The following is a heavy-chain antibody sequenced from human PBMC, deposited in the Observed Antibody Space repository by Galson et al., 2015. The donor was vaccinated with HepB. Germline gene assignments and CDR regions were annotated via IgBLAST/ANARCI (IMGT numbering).Heavy chain of an antibody. D-gene: IGHD3-10*01. V-gene: IGHV3-33*06. CDR2: IFYDGSNR. CDR3: AKSESFGEDVAVAFDP. CDR1: GFMFSTYG. J-gene: IGHJ5*02. Sequence: SLRLSCASSGFMFSTYGMHWVRQAPGKGLEWVAVIFYDGSNRYYADSVKGRFTISRDNSKNTLYLQMNSVRAEDTAVYYCAKSESFGEDVAVAFDPWGQGTLVIVSS.